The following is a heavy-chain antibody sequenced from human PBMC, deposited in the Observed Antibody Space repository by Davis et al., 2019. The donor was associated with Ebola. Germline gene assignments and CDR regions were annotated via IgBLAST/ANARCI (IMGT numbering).Heavy chain of an antibody. CDR3: ARGRQQLVAFDP. CDR2: IIPIFGTA. Sequence: SVKVSCKASGGTFSSYAISWVRQAPGQGLEWMGGIIPIFGTANYAQKFQGRVTITADESTSTAYMELSSLRSDDTAVYYCARGRQQLVAFDPWGQGTLVTVSS. CDR1: GGTFSSYA. J-gene: IGHJ5*02. D-gene: IGHD6-13*01. V-gene: IGHV1-69*13.